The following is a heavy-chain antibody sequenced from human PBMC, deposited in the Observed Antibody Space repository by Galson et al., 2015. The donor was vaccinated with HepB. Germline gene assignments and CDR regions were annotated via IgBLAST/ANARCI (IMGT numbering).Heavy chain of an antibody. D-gene: IGHD3-22*01. V-gene: IGHV3-64*01. J-gene: IGHJ4*02. Sequence: SLRLSCAASGFTFSSYAMHWVRQAPGKGLEYVSAISSNGGSTYYANSVKGRFTISRDNSKNTLYLQMGSLRAEDMAVYYCARDTAYSSGYYGPLRTAPFDYWGQGTLVSVSS. CDR1: GFTFSSYA. CDR2: ISSNGGST. CDR3: ARDTAYSSGYYGPLRTAPFDY.